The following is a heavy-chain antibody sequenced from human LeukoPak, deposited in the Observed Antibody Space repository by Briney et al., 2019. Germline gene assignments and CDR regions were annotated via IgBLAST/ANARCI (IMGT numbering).Heavy chain of an antibody. V-gene: IGHV4-34*01. CDR2: INHSGST. Sequence: PSEPLSLTCAVYGGSFSGYYWSWIRQPPGKGLEWIGEINHSGSTNYNPSLKSRVTISVDTSKKQFSLKLSSVTAADTAVYYCARATWSIAARWYYFDYWGQGTLVTVSS. CDR3: ARATWSIAARWYYFDY. CDR1: GGSFSGYY. D-gene: IGHD6-6*01. J-gene: IGHJ4*02.